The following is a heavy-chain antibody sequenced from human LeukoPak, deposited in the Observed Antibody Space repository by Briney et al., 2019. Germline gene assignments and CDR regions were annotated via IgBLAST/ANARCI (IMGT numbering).Heavy chain of an antibody. J-gene: IGHJ5*02. CDR1: GYTFTSYY. D-gene: IGHD1-1*01. Sequence: EASVKVSCKASGYTFTSYYINWVRRATGQGPEWMGWMNPNSGNTDYAQRFQGRVTMTRNTSISTAYMELSSLRSEDTAVYYCARAANWHDDDWFDPWGQGTLVTVSS. V-gene: IGHV1-8*01. CDR3: ARAANWHDDDWFDP. CDR2: MNPNSGNT.